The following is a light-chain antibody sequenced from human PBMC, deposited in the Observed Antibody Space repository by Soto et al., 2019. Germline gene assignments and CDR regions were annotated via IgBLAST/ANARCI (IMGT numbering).Light chain of an antibody. V-gene: IGKV3-15*01. CDR1: QSVSGK. J-gene: IGKJ4*01. Sequence: EIVMTQSPATLSVSPGETATLSCRASQSVSGKLAWFQQKPGQAPRLLISGSSTRAPGVPARFSGSWSGAEFTLTIDSLQSEDFAVYYCQHYVTWPLTFGGGTKVDIK. CDR3: QHYVTWPLT. CDR2: GSS.